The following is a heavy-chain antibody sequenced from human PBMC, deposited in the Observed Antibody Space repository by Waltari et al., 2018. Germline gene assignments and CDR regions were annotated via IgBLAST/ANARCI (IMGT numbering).Heavy chain of an antibody. D-gene: IGHD7-27*01. CDR2: ISGDGNTA. Sequence: EVQLVESGGGLVQPGGSLRLSCAASGFTFSSDWMHWVRQVPGKGLVWVARISGDGNTATYVDSVKGRVTISRDNAKNTVFLEMNSLRADDTAVYYCAKDGAWGSLDYWGQGTLVTVSS. V-gene: IGHV3-74*03. CDR3: AKDGAWGSLDY. J-gene: IGHJ4*02. CDR1: GFTFSSDW.